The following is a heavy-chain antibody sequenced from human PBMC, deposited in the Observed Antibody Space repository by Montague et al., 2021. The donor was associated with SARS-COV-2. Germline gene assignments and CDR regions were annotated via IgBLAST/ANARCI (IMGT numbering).Heavy chain of an antibody. CDR2: IYSNDDK. V-gene: IGHV2-5*01. Sequence: VKPTQTLTLTCTFSGFSLSTPNVGVGWIRQPPGKALEWLALIYSNDDKRYSPSLQSRLTITKDTSKNQVVLTMTNMDPVDTATYYCVHSYADYLFDSRGQGTLVSVSS. CDR3: VHSYADYLFDS. D-gene: IGHD4-17*01. CDR1: GFSLSTPNVG. J-gene: IGHJ4*02.